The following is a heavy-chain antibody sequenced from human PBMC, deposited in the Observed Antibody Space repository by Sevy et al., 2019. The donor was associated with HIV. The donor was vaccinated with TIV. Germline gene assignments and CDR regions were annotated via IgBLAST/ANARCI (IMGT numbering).Heavy chain of an antibody. CDR2: ITDGGGDT. V-gene: IGHV3-23*01. CDR3: AKGSAASRPYYFDY. D-gene: IGHD2-2*01. J-gene: IGHJ4*02. Sequence: GGSLRLSCAASGFSFSNYAMGWVRQTPGKGLEWFSDITDGGGDTYHADSVKGRFTISRDNSKNVLFLQMNSLRADDTALYYCAKGSAASRPYYFDYWGQGTLVTVSS. CDR1: GFSFSNYA.